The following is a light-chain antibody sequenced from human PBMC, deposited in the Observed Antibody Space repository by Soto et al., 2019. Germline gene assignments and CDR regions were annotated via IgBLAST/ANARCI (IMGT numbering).Light chain of an antibody. Sequence: QSALTQPASVSGSPGQSITISCTGTSSDVGAYDYVSWYQQHPDKAPKLMIYEVSNRLSGVSNRFSGSKSVNTATLTISGLQADDEADYYCSSYTSSSTRVFGTGTKVTVL. V-gene: IGLV2-14*03. CDR2: EVS. CDR3: SSYTSSSTRV. J-gene: IGLJ1*01. CDR1: SSDVGAYDY.